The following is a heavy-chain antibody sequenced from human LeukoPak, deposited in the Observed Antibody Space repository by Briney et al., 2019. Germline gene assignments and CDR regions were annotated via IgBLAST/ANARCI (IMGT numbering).Heavy chain of an antibody. CDR2: TSWNSGTI. Sequence: PGRSLRLSCAASGFSIDDYAMHWVREAPGKGLEWVSGTSWNSGTIAYADSVKGRFTISRDNAKNSLYLQMNSLRAEDTALYYCAKDFSGDSSSWYYFDSWGQGTLVTVSS. CDR3: AKDFSGDSSSWYYFDS. CDR1: GFSIDDYA. D-gene: IGHD6-13*01. V-gene: IGHV3-9*01. J-gene: IGHJ4*02.